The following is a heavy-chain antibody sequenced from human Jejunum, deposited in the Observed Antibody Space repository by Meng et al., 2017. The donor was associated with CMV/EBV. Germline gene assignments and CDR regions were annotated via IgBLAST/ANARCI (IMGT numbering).Heavy chain of an antibody. CDR2: IDIDGTQR. CDR3: VGHQGGPRDGARLV. Sequence: SEFIFNNYGMHWLRQAPGKGLEWLSFIDIDGTQRHNADIVWGRFIVSKDKSKNTVFLEMNSLRVEDTAVYYCVGHQGGPRDGARLVWGQGTQVTVSS. D-gene: IGHD6-6*01. V-gene: IGHV3-30*02. J-gene: IGHJ4*02. CDR1: EFIFNNYG.